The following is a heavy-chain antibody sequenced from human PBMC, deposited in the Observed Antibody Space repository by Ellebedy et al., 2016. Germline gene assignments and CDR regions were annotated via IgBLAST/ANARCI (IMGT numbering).Heavy chain of an antibody. CDR3: ARGSSSYYALGQDY. Sequence: GGSLRLSXAASGFTFSNYWMSWVRQAPGKGLEWVAYIKQGGGETHYVDSVEGRFTISRDNAKNSLYLQMNSLRDEDTAVYYCARGSSSYYALGQDYWGQGTLVTVSS. J-gene: IGHJ4*02. D-gene: IGHD2-2*01. V-gene: IGHV3-7*01. CDR1: GFTFSNYW. CDR2: IKQGGGET.